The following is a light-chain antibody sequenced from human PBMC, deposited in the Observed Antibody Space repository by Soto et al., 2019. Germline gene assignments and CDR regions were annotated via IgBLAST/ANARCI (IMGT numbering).Light chain of an antibody. Sequence: QSALTQPASVSGSPGQSITISCTGTSSDVGSYNLVSWYQQRPGKAPKLMIYEVNKRPSGVSNRFSGSKSGNTASLTISGLQAEDEADYYCCSYARSSTPYVFGSGTKVTVL. CDR2: EVN. CDR1: SSDVGSYNL. V-gene: IGLV2-23*02. J-gene: IGLJ1*01. CDR3: CSYARSSTPYV.